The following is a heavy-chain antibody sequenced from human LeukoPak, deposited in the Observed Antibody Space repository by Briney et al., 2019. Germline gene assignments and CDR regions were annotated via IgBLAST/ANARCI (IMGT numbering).Heavy chain of an antibody. J-gene: IGHJ4*02. Sequence: GGSLRLSCAASGIIVSRYWMTWVRQAPEKGLEWVADIKEDGSEKHYVDSVKGRFTISRDNAENSLYLQMNSLRAEDTAIYYCARDLGVCSGGTCYPVYDYWGQGIPVTVSS. CDR3: ARDLGVCSGGTCYPVYDY. D-gene: IGHD2-15*01. V-gene: IGHV3-7*01. CDR2: IKEDGSEK. CDR1: GIIVSRYW.